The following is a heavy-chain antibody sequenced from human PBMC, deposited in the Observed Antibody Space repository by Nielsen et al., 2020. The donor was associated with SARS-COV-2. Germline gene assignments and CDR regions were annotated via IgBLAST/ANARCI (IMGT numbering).Heavy chain of an antibody. Sequence: GESLKISCTASGFTFGDYAMSWFRQAPGKGLEWVGFIRSKAYGGTTEYAASVKGRFTISRDDSKSIAYLQMNSLKTEDTAVYYCTRGPRRVVGATIDYWGQGTLVTVSS. V-gene: IGHV3-49*03. D-gene: IGHD1-26*01. CDR2: IRSKAYGGTT. CDR1: GFTFGDYA. J-gene: IGHJ4*02. CDR3: TRGPRRVVGATIDY.